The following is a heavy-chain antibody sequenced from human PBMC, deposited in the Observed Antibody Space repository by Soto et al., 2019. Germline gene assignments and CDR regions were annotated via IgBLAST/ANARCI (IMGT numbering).Heavy chain of an antibody. CDR3: AKYTLPPEDH. J-gene: IGHJ4*02. D-gene: IGHD2-15*01. V-gene: IGHV3-66*01. CDR2: LYAGGNT. Sequence: PGGALRLSCAAAGFTVSSSYMSWVRQAPGKGLEWVSTLYAGGNTYYADSVKGRFTISRDDAKNTLYLQMNSLRADDTGVYYCAKYTLPPEDHWGQGTLVTVSS. CDR1: GFTVSSSY.